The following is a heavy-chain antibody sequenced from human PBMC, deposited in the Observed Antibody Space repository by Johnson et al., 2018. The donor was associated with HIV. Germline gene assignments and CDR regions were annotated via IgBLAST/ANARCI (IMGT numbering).Heavy chain of an antibody. CDR1: GFTFSSYA. Sequence: MQVVESGGGVVQPGRSLRLSCAASGFTFSSYAMSWVRQAPGKGLEWVSAISGSGGSTYYADSVKGRFTISRDNSKNTLYLQMNSLRAEDTALYFCARDQEGFYDSVFDIWGQGTMVTVSS. CDR3: ARDQEGFYDSVFDI. D-gene: IGHD3-3*01. J-gene: IGHJ3*02. V-gene: IGHV3-23*04. CDR2: ISGSGGST.